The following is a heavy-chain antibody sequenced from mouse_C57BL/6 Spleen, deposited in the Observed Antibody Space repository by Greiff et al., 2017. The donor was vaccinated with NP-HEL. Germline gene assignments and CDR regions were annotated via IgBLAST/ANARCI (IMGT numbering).Heavy chain of an antibody. V-gene: IGHV5-4*01. CDR3: ASLWLRRAWFAY. J-gene: IGHJ3*01. CDR1: GFTFSSYA. Sequence: EVQGVESGGGLVKPGGSLKLSCVASGFTFSSYAMSWVRQTPEKRLEWVATISDGGSYTYYPDNVKGRFTISRDNAKNNLYLQMSHLKSEDTAMYYCASLWLRRAWFAYWGQGTLVTVSA. D-gene: IGHD2-2*01. CDR2: ISDGGSYT.